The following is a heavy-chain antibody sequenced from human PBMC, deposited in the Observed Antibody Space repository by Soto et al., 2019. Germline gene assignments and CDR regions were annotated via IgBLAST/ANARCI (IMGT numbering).Heavy chain of an antibody. J-gene: IGHJ6*02. CDR3: GRDPNESSAYSHPSSSGMDV. Sequence: QIQLMQSGAEVKKPGASVKVSCKASGYTFTSYGIHWVRQAPGQRLEWTGWINAGNGNTKYSEKFQGRVTITRDTSASKAYRELISLSSEDPAFYYCGRDPNESSAYSHPSSSGMDVGGQGTTVTVSS. CDR1: GYTFTSYG. V-gene: IGHV1-3*01. CDR2: INAGNGNT. D-gene: IGHD3-22*01.